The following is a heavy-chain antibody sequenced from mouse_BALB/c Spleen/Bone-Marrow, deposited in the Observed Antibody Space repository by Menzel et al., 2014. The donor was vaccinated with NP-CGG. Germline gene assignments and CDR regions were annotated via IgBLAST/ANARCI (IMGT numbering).Heavy chain of an antibody. CDR1: EYEFPSHD. Sequence: EVQGVESGGGLVQPGESLKLPCESNEYEFPSHDMSWVRKTPEKRLELVAAINSDGSTYYPDTMERRFIISRDNSKKTLYLQMSSLRSEDTAFYYCARHGDYYGSSLFAYWGQGTLVTVSA. J-gene: IGHJ3*01. V-gene: IGHV5-2*01. D-gene: IGHD1-1*01. CDR2: INSDGST. CDR3: ARHGDYYGSSLFAY.